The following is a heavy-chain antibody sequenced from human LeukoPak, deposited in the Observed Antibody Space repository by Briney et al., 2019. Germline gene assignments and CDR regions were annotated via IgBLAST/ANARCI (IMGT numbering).Heavy chain of an antibody. Sequence: GRSLRLSCAASGFTFDDYAMHWVRQAPGKGLEWVSGISWNSGSIGYADSVKGRFTISRDNAKNSLYLQMNSLRAEDTALYHCARDEPRDYYDVIDAHLGWFDPWGQGTLVTVSS. CDR2: ISWNSGSI. J-gene: IGHJ5*02. CDR1: GFTFDDYA. CDR3: ARDEPRDYYDVIDAHLGWFDP. V-gene: IGHV3-9*01. D-gene: IGHD3-22*01.